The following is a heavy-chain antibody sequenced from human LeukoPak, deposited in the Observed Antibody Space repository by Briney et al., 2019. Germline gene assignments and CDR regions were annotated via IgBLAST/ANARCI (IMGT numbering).Heavy chain of an antibody. CDR3: AKDAETYIVVVPAAIDY. CDR2: ISSGSGSI. CDR1: GFTFSSYS. J-gene: IGHJ4*02. D-gene: IGHD2-2*01. Sequence: SGGSLRLSCAASGFTFSSYSMNWVRQAPGKGLECVSHISSGSGSISYADSVKGRYTISRDNSKNTLYLQMNSLRAEDTAVYYCAKDAETYIVVVPAAIDYWGQGTLVTVSS. V-gene: IGHV3-48*01.